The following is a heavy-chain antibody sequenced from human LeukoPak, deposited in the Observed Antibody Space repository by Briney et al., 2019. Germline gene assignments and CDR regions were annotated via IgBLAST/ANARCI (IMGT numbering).Heavy chain of an antibody. CDR1: GFTFSSYE. CDR3: ARVSSVRSSSLEYGSGSYRPFDI. D-gene: IGHD3-10*01. Sequence: GGSLRLSCAASGFTFSSYEMNWVRQAPGKGLEWVSYISSSGSTIYYADSVKGRFTISRDNSKNTLYLQMNSLRIEDTAVYYCARVSSVRSSSLEYGSGSYRPFDIWGQGTMVTISS. CDR2: ISSSGSTI. J-gene: IGHJ3*02. V-gene: IGHV3-48*03.